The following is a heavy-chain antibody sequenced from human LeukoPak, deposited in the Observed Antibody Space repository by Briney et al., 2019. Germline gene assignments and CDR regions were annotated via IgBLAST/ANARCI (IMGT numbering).Heavy chain of an antibody. Sequence: SETLSLTCTVSGGSISSYYWSWIRQPAGQALEWIGRIYTSGTTNYNPSLKSRVTMSVDTSKNQFSLKLSSVTAAETAVYYCARGLPHGKFDYWGQGTLVTVSS. J-gene: IGHJ4*02. CDR3: ARGLPHGKFDY. CDR2: IYTSGTT. V-gene: IGHV4-4*07. D-gene: IGHD4-11*01. CDR1: GGSISSYY.